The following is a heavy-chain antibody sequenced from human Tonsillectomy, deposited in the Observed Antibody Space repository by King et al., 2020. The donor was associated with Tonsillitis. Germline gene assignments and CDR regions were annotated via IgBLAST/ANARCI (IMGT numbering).Heavy chain of an antibody. J-gene: IGHJ4*02. CDR1: EFSFNNYA. D-gene: IGHD5/OR15-5a*01. CDR3: AKGQCAQPQFFDH. V-gene: IGHV3-23*04. Sequence: VQLVESGGGLVQPGGSLRLSCAASEFSFNNYAMSWVRQAPGKGLEWVSGIIDNGGGTYYADSVKGRFTISRDNSKNTLYVQMNNLRAEDTAVYYCAKGQCAQPQFFDHWGQGTLVTVSS. CDR2: IIDNGGGT.